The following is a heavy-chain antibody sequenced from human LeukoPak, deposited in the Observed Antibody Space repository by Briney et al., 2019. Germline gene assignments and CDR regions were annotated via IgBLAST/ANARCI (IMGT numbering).Heavy chain of an antibody. CDR1: GFTFSRYW. V-gene: IGHV3-74*01. D-gene: IGHD3-22*01. J-gene: IGHJ4*02. CDR3: ARDGNYYDSSGPADY. CDR2: INSDGSST. Sequence: PGGSLRLSCAASGFTFSRYWMHWVRQAPGKGLEWVSRINSDGSSTSYADSVKGRFIISRDNAKNTLYVQMNSLRAEDTVEYYCARDGNYYDSSGPADYWGQGTLVTVSS.